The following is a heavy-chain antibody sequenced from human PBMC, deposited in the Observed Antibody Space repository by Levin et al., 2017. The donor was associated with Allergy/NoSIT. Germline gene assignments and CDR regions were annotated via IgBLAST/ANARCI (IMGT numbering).Heavy chain of an antibody. CDR2: IYYSGST. Sequence: SETLFLTCTVSGGSISGGGYHWTWIRQHPEKGLEWIGYIYYSGSTFYNPSLKSRLMISVDTSKNQISLNVSSVTAADTAVYYCAREDGSTFDFWGQGALVTVAS. V-gene: IGHV4-31*03. CDR3: AREDGSTFDF. J-gene: IGHJ4*02. CDR1: GGSISGGGYH. D-gene: IGHD2-2*03.